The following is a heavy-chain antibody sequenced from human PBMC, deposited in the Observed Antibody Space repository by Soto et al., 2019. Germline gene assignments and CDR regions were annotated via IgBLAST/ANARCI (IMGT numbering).Heavy chain of an antibody. J-gene: IGHJ6*02. V-gene: IGHV1-69*01. D-gene: IGHD6-25*01. CDR1: GGTFSSYA. CDR2: IIPIFGTA. CDR3: XTPATTQLYYYYYGMDV. Sequence: QVQLVQSGAEVKKPGSSVKVSCKASGGTFSSYAISWVRQAPGQGLEWMGGIIPIFGTANYAQKFQGRVTITADESTSTAYMELSSLRSEDTAVYYXXTPATTQLYYYYYGMDVWGQGTTVTVSS.